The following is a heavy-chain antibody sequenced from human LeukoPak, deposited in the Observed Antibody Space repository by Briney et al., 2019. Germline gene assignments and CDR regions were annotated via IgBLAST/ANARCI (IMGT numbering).Heavy chain of an antibody. CDR1: GFTFSSYA. V-gene: IGHV3-23*01. D-gene: IGHD3-22*01. Sequence: GGSLRLSCAVSGFTFSSYAMTWVRQAPGRGLEWVSSIRGSGGGTDYADSVRGRLTISRDNSKNTVFLQMNSLRAEDTAVYYCAREVRGYYFDYWGQGTLVTVSS. CDR3: AREVRGYYFDY. J-gene: IGHJ4*02. CDR2: IRGSGGGT.